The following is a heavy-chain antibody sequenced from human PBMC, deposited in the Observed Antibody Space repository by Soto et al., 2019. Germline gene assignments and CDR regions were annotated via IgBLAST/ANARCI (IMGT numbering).Heavy chain of an antibody. CDR3: AKDQDCSGGSCHAEYFQH. V-gene: IGHV3-23*01. CDR2: ISGSGGST. Sequence: PGGSLRLSCAASGFTFSSYAMSWVRQAPGKGLEWVSAISGSGGSTHYADSVKGRFTISRDNSKNTLYLQMNSLRAEDTAVYYCAKDQDCSGGSCHAEYFQHWGQGTLVTVSS. J-gene: IGHJ1*01. CDR1: GFTFSSYA. D-gene: IGHD2-15*01.